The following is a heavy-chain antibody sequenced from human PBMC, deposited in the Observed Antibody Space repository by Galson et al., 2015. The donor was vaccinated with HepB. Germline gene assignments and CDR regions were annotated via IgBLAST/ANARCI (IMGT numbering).Heavy chain of an antibody. V-gene: IGHV3-66*01. CDR2: IYSDGST. D-gene: IGHD6-19*01. J-gene: IGHJ4*02. CDR1: GFTVNINY. Sequence: SLRLSCAASGFTVNINYMTWVRQAPGKGLEWVSVIYSDGSTYYADSVKGRFTISRDNSRNTVFLQIDSLRGEDTVVYYCARGGSGWYPGDYWGQGTLVTVSS. CDR3: ARGGSGWYPGDY.